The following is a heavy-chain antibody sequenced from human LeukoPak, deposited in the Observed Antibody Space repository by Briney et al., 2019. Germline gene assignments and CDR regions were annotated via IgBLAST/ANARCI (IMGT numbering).Heavy chain of an antibody. V-gene: IGHV3-53*01. J-gene: IGHJ6*02. Sequence: AGGSLRLSCAASGFTVSSNYMSWVRQAPGKGLEWVSVIYSGGSTYYADSVKGRFTISRDNSKNTLYPQMNSLRAEDTAVYYCARWATYCSGGSCYDYGMDVWGQGTTVTVSS. D-gene: IGHD2-15*01. CDR2: IYSGGST. CDR1: GFTVSSNY. CDR3: ARWATYCSGGSCYDYGMDV.